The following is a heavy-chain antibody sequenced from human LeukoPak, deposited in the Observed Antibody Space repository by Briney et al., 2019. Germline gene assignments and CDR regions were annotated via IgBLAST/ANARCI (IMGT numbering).Heavy chain of an antibody. Sequence: SETLSLTCTVSGGSIINYYWSWVRQPAGKGLEWIGRIFSSGSTDYNPSLKSRVTMSVDTSKNQFSLKLTSMTAADTAVYCCARRKVLPTAVDAFDIWGQGTMVTVSS. CDR1: GGSIINYY. D-gene: IGHD2-2*01. CDR2: IFSSGST. CDR3: ARRKVLPTAVDAFDI. V-gene: IGHV4-4*07. J-gene: IGHJ3*02.